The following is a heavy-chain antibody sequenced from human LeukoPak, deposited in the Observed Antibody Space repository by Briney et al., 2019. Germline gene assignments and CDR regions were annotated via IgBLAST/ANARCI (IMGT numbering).Heavy chain of an antibody. V-gene: IGHV3-7*05. D-gene: IGHD3-9*01. CDR1: GFTFSSYW. Sequence: GGSLRLSCAASGFTFSSYWMSWVRQAPGRGLQWVASIKQDGSEIYYVDSVKGRFSISRDNDKNSLSLQMNSLRAEDTAVYYCARDYYDILTGYYGDAFDIWGQGTMVTVSS. CDR3: ARDYYDILTGYYGDAFDI. CDR2: IKQDGSEI. J-gene: IGHJ3*02.